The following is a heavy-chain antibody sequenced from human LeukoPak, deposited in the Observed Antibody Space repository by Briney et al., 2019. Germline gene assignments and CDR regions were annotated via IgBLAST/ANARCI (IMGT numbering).Heavy chain of an antibody. Sequence: GGSLRLSCAASGFTFSSYAMSWVRQAPGKGLEWVSAISGSGGSTYYADSVKGRFTISRDNSKNTLYLQMNSLRAEDTAVYYCAKSYGSGIRVNYYYYMDVWGKGTTVTVSS. J-gene: IGHJ6*03. CDR2: ISGSGGST. V-gene: IGHV3-23*01. CDR3: AKSYGSGIRVNYYYYMDV. D-gene: IGHD3-10*01. CDR1: GFTFSSYA.